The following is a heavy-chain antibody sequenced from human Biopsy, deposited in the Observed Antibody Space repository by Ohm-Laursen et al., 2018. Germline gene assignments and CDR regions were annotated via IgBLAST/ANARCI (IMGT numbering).Heavy chain of an antibody. Sequence: GASVTASCTTSGSTFTAYGISWVRQAPGQGLGWMGWISTYNDDTNIAQKFQGRVSMTTDTSTRTAYMELRSLRSGDTAIYFCARDPGYDFWSGSDPFDIWGQGTLVTVS. CDR2: ISTYNDDT. D-gene: IGHD3-3*01. CDR1: GSTFTAYG. J-gene: IGHJ3*02. V-gene: IGHV1-18*04. CDR3: ARDPGYDFWSGSDPFDI.